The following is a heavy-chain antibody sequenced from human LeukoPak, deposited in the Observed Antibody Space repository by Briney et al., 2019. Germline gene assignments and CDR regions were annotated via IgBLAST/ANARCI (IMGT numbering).Heavy chain of an antibody. CDR1: GFTFGSNW. CDR2: INGDGGST. J-gene: IGHJ4*02. D-gene: IGHD3-22*01. CDR3: VRIRYDSSGRYFGN. V-gene: IGHV3-74*01. Sequence: GGSLRLSCAASGFTFGSNWMHWVRQAPGKGLVWVSRINGDGGSTSYADSLKGRFTISRDNAKNTLYLQMNSLRAEDTAVYYCVRIRYDSSGRYFGNWGQGTLVTVSS.